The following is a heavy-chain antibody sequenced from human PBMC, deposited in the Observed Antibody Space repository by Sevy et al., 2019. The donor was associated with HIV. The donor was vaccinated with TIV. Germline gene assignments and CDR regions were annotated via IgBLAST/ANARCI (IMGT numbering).Heavy chain of an antibody. V-gene: IGHV3-7*01. D-gene: IGHD3-22*01. J-gene: IGHJ4*02. CDR3: ARGGYYYDNAAYYAFDS. CDR2: MSQDGSYK. CDR1: GFTFSNSW. Sequence: GGSLRLSCAASGFTFSNSWMGWVRQAPGKGLEWVATMSQDGSYKYYVDSVKGRFIVSRDNAKNSLFLQMNNVRVEDTAVYYCARGGYYYDNAAYYAFDSWGQGTLVTVSS.